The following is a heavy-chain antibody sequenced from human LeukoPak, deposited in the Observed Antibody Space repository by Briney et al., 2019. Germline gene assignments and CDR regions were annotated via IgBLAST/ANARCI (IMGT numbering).Heavy chain of an antibody. Sequence: PGGSLRLSCAASGFTFSSYGMHWVRQAPGKGLEWVAVIWYDGSNKYYADSVKGRFTISRDNSKNTLYLQMNSLRAEDTAVYYCAKKAKKIRFLEWSTDYWGQGTLVTVSS. CDR1: GFTFSSYG. CDR3: AKKAKKIRFLEWSTDY. J-gene: IGHJ4*02. D-gene: IGHD3-3*01. V-gene: IGHV3-30*02. CDR2: IWYDGSNK.